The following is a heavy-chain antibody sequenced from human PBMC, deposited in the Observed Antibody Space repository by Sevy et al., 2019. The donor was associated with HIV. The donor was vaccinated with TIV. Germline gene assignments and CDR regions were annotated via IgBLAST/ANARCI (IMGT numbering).Heavy chain of an antibody. CDR3: AKDFTGYNGMDV. V-gene: IGHV3-30*18. D-gene: IGHD3-9*01. CDR2: ISYHGRDK. Sequence: GGSLRLSCVVSGITFSTSGMHWVRQAPGKGLEGVAVISYHGRDKFYADSVKGRSTISRNNSKNILYLQMFSLGAEDTAVYYCAKDFTGYNGMDVWGQGTMVTVSS. CDR1: GITFSTSG. J-gene: IGHJ6*02.